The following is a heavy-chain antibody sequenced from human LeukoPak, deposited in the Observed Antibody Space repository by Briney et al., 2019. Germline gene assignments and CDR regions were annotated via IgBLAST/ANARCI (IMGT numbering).Heavy chain of an antibody. CDR3: ARRLTSGSFDY. CDR1: GYTFTGYY. CDR2: INPNSGGT. J-gene: IGHJ4*02. V-gene: IGHV1-2*02. Sequence: EASVKVSCKASGYTFTGYYMHWVRQAPGQGLGWMGWINPNSGGTNYAQKFQGRVTMTRDTSISTAYMELSRLRSDDTAVYYCARRLTSGSFDYWGQGTLVTVSS. D-gene: IGHD1-26*01.